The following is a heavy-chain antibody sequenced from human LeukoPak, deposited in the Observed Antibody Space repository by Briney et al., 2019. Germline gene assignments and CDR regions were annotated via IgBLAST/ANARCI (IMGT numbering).Heavy chain of an antibody. CDR3: ARKGYCSGGSCYEYIYYYYDMDV. CDR2: IIPIFGTA. D-gene: IGHD2-15*01. J-gene: IGHJ6*02. Sequence: SVKVSCKASGYTFTNYDITWVRQAPGQGLEWMGGIIPIFGTANYAQKFQGRVTITADESTSTAYMELSSLRSEDTAVYYCARKGYCSGGSCYEYIYYYYDMDVWGQGTTVTVSS. CDR1: GYTFTNYD. V-gene: IGHV1-69*13.